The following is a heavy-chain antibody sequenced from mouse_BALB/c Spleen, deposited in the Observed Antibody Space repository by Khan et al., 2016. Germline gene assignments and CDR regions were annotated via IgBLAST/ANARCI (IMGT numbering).Heavy chain of an antibody. CDR2: IDPYNDGT. Sequence: VQLKESGPELVKPGASVKMSCKSSGYTFTSYVMHWVKQKPGQGLEWIGYIDPYNDGTKYNEKFKGKATLPSDKSSSTAYMELSSLTSEDSSVYYCARRCYTGTYFDYWGQGTTLTVSS. D-gene: IGHD2-12*01. J-gene: IGHJ2*01. CDR3: ARRCYTGTYFDY. V-gene: IGHV1S136*01. CDR1: GYTFTSYV.